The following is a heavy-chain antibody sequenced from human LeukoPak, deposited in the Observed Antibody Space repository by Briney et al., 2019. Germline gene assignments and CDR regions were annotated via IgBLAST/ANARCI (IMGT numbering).Heavy chain of an antibody. CDR3: ARDRRCDGRSCQELLDY. J-gene: IGHJ4*02. CDR2: INPSSGGT. CDR1: GYAFTGYY. D-gene: IGHD2-21*01. Sequence: GASVKVSCKASGYAFTGYYMHWVRQAPGQGLEWMGSINPSSGGTNYAQKFQDRVTMTRDTSIGTAYMELSSLGSDDTAVYYCARDRRCDGRSCQELLDYWGQGTPVTVSS. V-gene: IGHV1-2*02.